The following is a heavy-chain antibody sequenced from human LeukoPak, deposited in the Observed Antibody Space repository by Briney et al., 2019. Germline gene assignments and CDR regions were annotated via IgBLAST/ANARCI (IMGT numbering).Heavy chain of an antibody. J-gene: IGHJ4*02. CDR3: ASDKVVPAGIGHY. CDR2: ISSSGSTI. CDR1: GFTFSDYY. V-gene: IGHV3-11*04. D-gene: IGHD2-2*01. Sequence: PGRSLRLSCAASGFTFSDYYMSWIRQAPGKGLEWVSYISSSGSTIYYADSVKGRFTISRDNAKNSLYLQMNSLRAEDTAVYYCASDKVVPAGIGHYWGQGTLVTVSS.